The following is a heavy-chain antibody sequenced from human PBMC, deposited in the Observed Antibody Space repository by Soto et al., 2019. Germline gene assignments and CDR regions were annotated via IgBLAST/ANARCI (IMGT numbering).Heavy chain of an antibody. V-gene: IGHV3-33*01. J-gene: IGHJ4*02. D-gene: IGHD3-22*01. CDR3: VSGYGSFDN. CDR2: IWYDGRDK. CDR1: GITFSNYG. Sequence: PGGSLRLSCAASGITFSNYGTHWVRQAPGKGLEWVAVIWYDGRDKYYADSVKGRFTISRDNSKNTLYLQMNSLTADDTAVYYCVSGYGSFDNWGPGTLVTVSS.